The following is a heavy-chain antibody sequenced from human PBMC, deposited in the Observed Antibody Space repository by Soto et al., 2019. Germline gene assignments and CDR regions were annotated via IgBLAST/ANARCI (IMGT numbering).Heavy chain of an antibody. Sequence: PPQTLSLTCAISGDSVSSNSAAWNWIRQSPSRGLEWLGRTYYRSKWYNDYAVSVKSRITINPDTSKNQFSLQLNSVTPEDTAVYFFASPAHPNMIFLVCWGQGILVTVSA. J-gene: IGHJ4*02. CDR1: GDSVSSNSAA. CDR2: TYYRSKWYN. CDR3: ASPAHPNMIFLVC. V-gene: IGHV6-1*01. D-gene: IGHD3-22*01.